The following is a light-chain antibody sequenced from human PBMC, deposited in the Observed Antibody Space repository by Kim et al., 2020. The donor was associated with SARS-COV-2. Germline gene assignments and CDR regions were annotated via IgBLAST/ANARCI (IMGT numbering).Light chain of an antibody. CDR2: YAS. CDR3: QQRGTWPPAVT. Sequence: PGEATTPSARAITIVVVSLAWYQQTPGQAPRLLIYYASIRATGIPDRCSGGGSGTDFSLTIGSLEPRDFAIYYCQQRGTWPPAVTFGGGTKVDIK. CDR1: TIVVVS. V-gene: IGKV3-11*01. J-gene: IGKJ4*01.